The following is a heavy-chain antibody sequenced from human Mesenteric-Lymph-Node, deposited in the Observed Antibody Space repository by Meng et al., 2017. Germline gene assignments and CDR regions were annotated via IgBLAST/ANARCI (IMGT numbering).Heavy chain of an antibody. CDR1: GYTFTSYG. Sequence: VQLVQSGAEVKKPGASVKVSCKASGYTFTSYGISWVRQAPGQGLEWVGRIKSKTDGGTTDYAAPVKGRFTISRDDSKNTLYLQMNSLKTEDTAVYYCTTDYGYDSSGKRDYWGQGTLVTVSS. CDR2: IKSKTDGGTT. J-gene: IGHJ4*02. D-gene: IGHD3-22*01. CDR3: TTDYGYDSSGKRDY. V-gene: IGHV3-15*01.